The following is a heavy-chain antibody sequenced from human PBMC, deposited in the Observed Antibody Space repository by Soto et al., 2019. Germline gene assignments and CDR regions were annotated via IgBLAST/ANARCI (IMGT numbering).Heavy chain of an antibody. Sequence: SQTLSLTCXISGDSVSSNSAAWNWIRQSPSRGLEWLGRTYYRSKWYNDYAVSVKSRITVNPDTSKNQFSLQLNSVTPEDTAVYYCARADCSSTSCYRCSYYYYGMDVWGQGTTVTVS. CDR1: GDSVSSNSAA. V-gene: IGHV6-1*01. J-gene: IGHJ6*02. D-gene: IGHD2-2*02. CDR2: TYYRSKWYN. CDR3: ARADCSSTSCYRCSYYYYGMDV.